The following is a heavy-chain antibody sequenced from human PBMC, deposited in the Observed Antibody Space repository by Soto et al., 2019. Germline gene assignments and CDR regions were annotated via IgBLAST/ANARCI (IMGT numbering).Heavy chain of an antibody. CDR2: IYWDDDK. J-gene: IGHJ6*02. Sequence: QITLKESGPTLVKPTQTLTLTCTFSGFSLSASGVGVAWIRQPPGKALEWLALIYWDDDKRYSPSLKSRLTLTKHTSKTQVVITLTNVDPVDPATYYWAHPITVGRGVMGNYGLDVWGQGTTVTVSS. CDR1: GFSLSASGVG. D-gene: IGHD3-10*01. CDR3: AHPITVGRGVMGNYGLDV. V-gene: IGHV2-5*02.